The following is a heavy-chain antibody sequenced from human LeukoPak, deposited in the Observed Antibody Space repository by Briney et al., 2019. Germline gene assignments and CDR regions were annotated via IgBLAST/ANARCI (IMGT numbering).Heavy chain of an antibody. V-gene: IGHV1-2*02. D-gene: IGHD6-25*01. CDR3: VTLLSNAAFDY. Sequence: ASVKVSCKASGYTFTGYLMHWVRQAPGQGLEWMGWINPNSGDTKYAQNFQGRVTMTRDTSITTAYMELTRLRSDDTAVYYCVTLLSNAAFDYWGQGTLVAVSS. CDR1: GYTFTGYL. J-gene: IGHJ4*02. CDR2: INPNSGDT.